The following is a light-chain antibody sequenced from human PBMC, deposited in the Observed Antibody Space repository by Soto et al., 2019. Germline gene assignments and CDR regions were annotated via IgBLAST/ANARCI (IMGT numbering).Light chain of an antibody. CDR2: EAS. Sequence: QSALTQPASVSGSPGQSITISCTGTSSDVGAYNYVSWYQHYSGKAPKLMSYEASNRPSGVSDRFSGSKSGNTASLTISGLQVEDVADDYCASYRRSNTLYVFGTGTKVTVL. CDR1: SSDVGAYNY. V-gene: IGLV2-14*01. CDR3: ASYRRSNTLYV. J-gene: IGLJ1*01.